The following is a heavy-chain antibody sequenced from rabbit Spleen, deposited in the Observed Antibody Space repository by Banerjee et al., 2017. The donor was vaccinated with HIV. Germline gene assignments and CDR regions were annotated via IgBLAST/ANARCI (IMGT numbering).Heavy chain of an antibody. J-gene: IGHJ4*01. Sequence: SLEESGGGPVTPEGSLTLTCKATGFDLSSSNNMYWVRHAPGKGLNWIACIYAGSSGNTYFARLAKGRFPISKTSAPTATLQLARWSAAETATNFCARDFGGSDHYMVLRGPGNLCTV. D-gene: IGHD1-1*01. V-gene: IGHV1S40*01. CDR3: ARDFGGSDHYMVL. CDR1: GFDLSSSNN. CDR2: IYAGSSGNT.